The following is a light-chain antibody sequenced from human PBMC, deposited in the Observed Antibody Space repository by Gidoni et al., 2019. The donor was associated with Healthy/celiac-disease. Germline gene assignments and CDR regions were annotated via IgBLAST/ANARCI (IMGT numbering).Light chain of an antibody. CDR2: AAS. J-gene: IGKJ5*01. CDR3: QQSYSTPPIT. V-gene: IGKV1-39*01. CDR1: QSISSY. Sequence: DIQMTQPPSSLSASVGDRVTITCRASQSISSYLNWYQQKAGKAPKLLIYAASSLQIGVPSRFSGSGSGTAFTLTISSLQPEDFATYYCQQSYSTPPITFGQGTRLEIK.